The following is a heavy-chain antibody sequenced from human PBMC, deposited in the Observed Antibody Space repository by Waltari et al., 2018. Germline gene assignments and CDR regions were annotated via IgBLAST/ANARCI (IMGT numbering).Heavy chain of an antibody. Sequence: EVQLLESGGGLVQPGGSLRLSCAASGFTFSSYAMSWVRQAPGKGLEWVSAIGGSGGSTYYADSGKGRLTISRDNSKNTLYLQMNSLRAEDTAVYYCAKYRGSSGYLFDYWGQGTLVTVSS. D-gene: IGHD3-22*01. J-gene: IGHJ4*02. CDR1: GFTFSSYA. CDR2: IGGSGGST. V-gene: IGHV3-23*01. CDR3: AKYRGSSGYLFDY.